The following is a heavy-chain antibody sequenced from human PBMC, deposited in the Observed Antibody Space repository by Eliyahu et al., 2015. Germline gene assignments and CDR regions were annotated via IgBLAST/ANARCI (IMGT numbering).Heavy chain of an antibody. CDR3: ARSIAARRGHYSYYGMDV. D-gene: IGHD6-6*01. CDR2: IDWDDDK. J-gene: IGHJ6*02. Sequence: QVSLKESGPALVKPTQTLTLTCTLSGFSLSTSGMRVSWIRQPPGKALEWLARIDWDDDKFYSTSLKTRLTISKDTSKNQVVLTMTNMDPVDTATYYCARSIAARRGHYSYYGMDVWGQGTTVTVSS. CDR1: GFSLSTSGMR. V-gene: IGHV2-70*04.